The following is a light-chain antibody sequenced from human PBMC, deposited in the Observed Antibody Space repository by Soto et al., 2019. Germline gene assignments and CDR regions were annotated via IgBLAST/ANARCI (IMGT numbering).Light chain of an antibody. CDR2: GAT. CDR3: QKYDMEPPGT. Sequence: AIQVTHSPPSLSASVGDRVTITCRASQGINNDLAWYQQKPGKAPKLLIYGATNLHTGVPSRFSGSGSGTDFSLTISSLQPKDFATDYYQKYDMEPPGTFGQGTKVEIK. V-gene: IGKV1-6*01. CDR1: QGINND. J-gene: IGKJ1*01.